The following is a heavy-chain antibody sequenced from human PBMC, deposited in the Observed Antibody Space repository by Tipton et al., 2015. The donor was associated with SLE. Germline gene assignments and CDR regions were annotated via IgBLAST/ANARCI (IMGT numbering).Heavy chain of an antibody. Sequence: LRLSCAASGFTFGDYAVHWLRQPPGKGLEWIGGIYYSVSTNYNPSLKSRVTISVDTSKNQFSLKLSSVTAADTAVYYCARGRYSRGRMGFDIWGQGTMVTVSS. D-gene: IGHD5-12*01. V-gene: IGHV4-59*12. J-gene: IGHJ3*02. CDR2: IYYSVST. CDR3: ARGRYSRGRMGFDI. CDR1: GFTFGDYA.